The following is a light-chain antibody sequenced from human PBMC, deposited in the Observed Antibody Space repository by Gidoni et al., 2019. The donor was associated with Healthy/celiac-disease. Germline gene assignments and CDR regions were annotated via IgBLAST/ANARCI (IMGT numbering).Light chain of an antibody. CDR3: QQYNNWPIT. J-gene: IGKJ4*01. Sequence: EIVMTQSPATLSVSPGERATLSCRASQSVSSNLAWYQQKPCQAPRLLIYGASSGSGTEFTLTISILQSEDFAVYYCQQYNNWPITFGGGTKVEIK. CDR2: GAS. CDR1: QSVSSN. V-gene: IGKV3D-15*03.